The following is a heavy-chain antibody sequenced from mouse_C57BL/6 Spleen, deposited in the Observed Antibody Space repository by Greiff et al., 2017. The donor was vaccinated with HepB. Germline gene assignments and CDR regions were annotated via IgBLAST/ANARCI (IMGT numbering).Heavy chain of an antibody. CDR2: IYPGDGDT. V-gene: IGHV1-80*01. J-gene: IGHJ2*01. CDR3: ALYDNDPHFDY. D-gene: IGHD2-4*01. CDR1: GYAFSSYW. Sequence: QVQLKQSGAELVKPGASVKISCKASGYAFSSYWMNWVKQRPGKGLEWIGQIYPGDGDTNYNRKFKGKATLTADKSSSTAYMQLSSLTSEDSAVYFCALYDNDPHFDYWGQGTTLTVSS.